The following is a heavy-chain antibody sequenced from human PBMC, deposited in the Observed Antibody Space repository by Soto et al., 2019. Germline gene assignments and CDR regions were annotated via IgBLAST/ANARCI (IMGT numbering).Heavy chain of an antibody. J-gene: IGHJ5*02. CDR1: GFTFSDYY. D-gene: IGHD6-13*01. V-gene: IGHV3-11*01. Sequence: GSLLLACSASGFTFSDYYMSWIRQAPGKGLEWVSYISSSGGTIYYADSVKGRFTISRDNAKNSLYLQMNSLRAEDKAVYYCAREQQLEGHWFDPWGQGTLVTVYS. CDR3: AREQQLEGHWFDP. CDR2: ISSSGGTI.